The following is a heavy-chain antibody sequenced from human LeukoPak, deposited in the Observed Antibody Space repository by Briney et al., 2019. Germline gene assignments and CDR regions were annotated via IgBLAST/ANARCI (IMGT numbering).Heavy chain of an antibody. V-gene: IGHV3-30*02. D-gene: IGHD3-3*01. CDR1: GFTFSSYG. CDR3: AKEGAWSGYSAIDV. J-gene: IGHJ6*03. Sequence: GGSLRLSCAASGFTFSSYGMRWVRQAPGKGLEWVAFIWYGGSNKYYADSVKGRFTISRDNSENTLYLQMNSLRAEDTAVYYCAKEGAWSGYSAIDVWGKGTTVTVSS. CDR2: IWYGGSNK.